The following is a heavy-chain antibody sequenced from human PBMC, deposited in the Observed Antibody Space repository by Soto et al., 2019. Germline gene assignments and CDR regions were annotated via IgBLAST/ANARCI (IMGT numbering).Heavy chain of an antibody. Sequence: VGSLRLSCSASGFTFSSYAMHWVRQAPGKGLEYVSAISSNGGNTYYADSVKGRFIISRDNSKNTLYLQMSSLRVEDTAVYYCVKDRRVGSSWIPTFDYWGQGTLVTVSS. CDR2: ISSNGGNT. J-gene: IGHJ4*02. CDR1: GFTFSSYA. D-gene: IGHD6-13*01. CDR3: VKDRRVGSSWIPTFDY. V-gene: IGHV3-64D*06.